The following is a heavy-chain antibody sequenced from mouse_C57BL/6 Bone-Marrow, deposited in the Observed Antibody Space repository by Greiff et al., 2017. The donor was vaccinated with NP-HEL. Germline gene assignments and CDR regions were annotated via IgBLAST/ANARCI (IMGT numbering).Heavy chain of an antibody. CDR2: INPYNGGT. D-gene: IGHD1-1*01. Sequence: DVQLQQSGPVLVKPGASVKMSCKASGYTFTDYYLNWVKQSHGKSLEWIGVINPYNGGTSYNQKFKGKATLTVDKSSSTAYLELNSLTSEDSAVYYCARRVRYYFDYWGQGTTLTVSS. V-gene: IGHV1-19*01. CDR3: ARRVRYYFDY. J-gene: IGHJ2*01. CDR1: GYTFTDYY.